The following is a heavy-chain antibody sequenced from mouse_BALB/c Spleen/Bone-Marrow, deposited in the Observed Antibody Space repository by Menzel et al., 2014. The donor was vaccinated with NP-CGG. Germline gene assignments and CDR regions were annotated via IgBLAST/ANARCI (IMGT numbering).Heavy chain of an antibody. CDR2: INPDSSTI. J-gene: IGHJ2*01. CDR1: GFDFRRYW. D-gene: IGHD2-3*01. CDR3: ARLGYYGYFDY. Sequence: EVQVVESGGGLVQPGGSLKFSCAASGFDFRRYWMSWVRQAPGKGLEWIGEINPDSSTINYAPSLKDKFIISRDNAKNTLYLQMSKVRSEDTALYYCARLGYYGYFDYWGQGTTLTVSS. V-gene: IGHV4-1*02.